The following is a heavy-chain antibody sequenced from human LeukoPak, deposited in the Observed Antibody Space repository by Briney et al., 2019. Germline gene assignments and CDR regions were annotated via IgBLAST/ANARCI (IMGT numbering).Heavy chain of an antibody. CDR1: GGTFSSYA. CDR3: ARDKGFYSGSYFDY. J-gene: IGHJ4*02. D-gene: IGHD1-26*01. V-gene: IGHV1-69*13. CDR2: IIPIFGTA. Sequence: SVTVSCKASGGTFSSYAISWVRQAPGQGLEWMGGIIPIFGTANYAQKFKGRVTITADESTSTAYMELSSLRSEDTAVYYCARDKGFYSGSYFDYWGQGTLVTVSS.